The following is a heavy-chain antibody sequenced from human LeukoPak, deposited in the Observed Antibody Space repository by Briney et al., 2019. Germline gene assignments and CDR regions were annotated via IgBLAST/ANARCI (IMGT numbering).Heavy chain of an antibody. D-gene: IGHD2-2*01. CDR1: GGSISSGDYY. CDR2: INHSGST. V-gene: IGHV4-30-4*08. CDR3: ARDVWGIVVPAAIIR. Sequence: SQTLSLTCTVSGGSISSGDYYWSWIRQPPGKGLEWIGEINHSGSTNYNPSLKSRVTISVDTSKNQFSLKLSSVTAADTAVYYCARDVWGIVVPAAIIRWGQGTLVTVSS. J-gene: IGHJ4*02.